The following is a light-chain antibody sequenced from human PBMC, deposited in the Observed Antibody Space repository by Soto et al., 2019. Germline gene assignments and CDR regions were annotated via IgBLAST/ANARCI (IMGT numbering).Light chain of an antibody. CDR1: QIISDW. CDR3: QQYNTYWT. CDR2: DAS. J-gene: IGKJ1*01. V-gene: IGKV1-5*01. Sequence: DIQMTQSPSTLSASVGDRVTIAWRASQIISDWLAWYQQKPGKAPKLLIYDASSLESGVPSRFSGSGSGTEFTPTISSLQPDDFATYYCQQYNTYWTFGQGTKVDI.